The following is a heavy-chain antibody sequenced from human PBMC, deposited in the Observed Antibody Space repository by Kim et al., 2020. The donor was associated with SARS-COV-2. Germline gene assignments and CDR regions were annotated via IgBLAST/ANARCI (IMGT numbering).Heavy chain of an antibody. CDR3: ARDRPDYDYVWGSYRYADY. CDR2: ISAYNGNT. J-gene: IGHJ4*02. Sequence: ASVKVSCKASGYTFTSYGISWVRQAPGQGLEWMGWISAYNGNTNYAQKLQGRVTMTTDTSTSTAYMELRSLRSDDTAVYYCARDRPDYDYVWGSYRYADYLGQGTLVTVSS. D-gene: IGHD3-16*02. V-gene: IGHV1-18*01. CDR1: GYTFTSYG.